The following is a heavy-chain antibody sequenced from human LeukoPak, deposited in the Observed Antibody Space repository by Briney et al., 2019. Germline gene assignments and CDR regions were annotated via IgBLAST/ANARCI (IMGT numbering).Heavy chain of an antibody. Sequence: GGSLSLACAASGFWVSDYVVTWVRQAPGEGLQWTTSISSDGGNKYSSGARFTISRDNTENTLYPQMSSLRIEDTAVYYCARVGPCSSTSCGNIYHHYYPMDVWGQGTTVTVSS. CDR3: ARVGPCSSTSCGNIYHHYYPMDV. CDR2: ISSDGGNK. V-gene: IGHV3-30*06. D-gene: IGHD2-2*01. J-gene: IGHJ6*02. CDR1: GFWVSDYV.